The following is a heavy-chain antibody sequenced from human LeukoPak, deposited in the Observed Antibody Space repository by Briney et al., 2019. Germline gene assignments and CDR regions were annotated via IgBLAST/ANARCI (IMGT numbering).Heavy chain of an antibody. CDR2: INHSGST. D-gene: IGHD6-13*01. J-gene: IGHJ4*02. CDR1: GGSFSGYY. Sequence: SETLSLTCAVYGGSFSGYYWSWIRQPPGKGLEWIGEINHSGSTNYNLSLKSRVTISVDTSKNQFSLKLSSVTAADTAVYYCAGGGRQQLATPFDYWGQGTLVTVSS. V-gene: IGHV4-34*01. CDR3: AGGGRQQLATPFDY.